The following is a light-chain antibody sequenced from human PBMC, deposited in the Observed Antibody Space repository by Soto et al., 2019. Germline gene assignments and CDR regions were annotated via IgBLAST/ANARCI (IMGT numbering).Light chain of an antibody. CDR1: SSDVGGYNY. Sequence: QSALTQPASVSGSPGQSITISCTGTSSDVGGYNYVSWYQHHPGKAPKLMIYEVSNRPSGVSNRFSGSKSGSTASLTISGLQAEDEADYFCATWDGSLSAYVFGTGTKVTVL. V-gene: IGLV2-14*01. J-gene: IGLJ1*01. CDR3: ATWDGSLSAYV. CDR2: EVS.